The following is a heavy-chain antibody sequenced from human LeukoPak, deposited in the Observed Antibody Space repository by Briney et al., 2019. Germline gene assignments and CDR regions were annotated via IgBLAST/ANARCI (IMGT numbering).Heavy chain of an antibody. V-gene: IGHV1-18*01. CDR2: ISAYNGNT. Sequence: ASVKVSCKASGYTFTSYGISWVRQAPGQGLEWMGWISAYNGNTNYAQKLQGRVTMTTDTSTSTAYMELRSLRSDDTAVYYCARSEVVPPAIRYFDYWGQGTLVTVSS. CDR3: ARSEVVPPAIRYFDY. J-gene: IGHJ4*02. D-gene: IGHD2-2*02. CDR1: GYTFTSYG.